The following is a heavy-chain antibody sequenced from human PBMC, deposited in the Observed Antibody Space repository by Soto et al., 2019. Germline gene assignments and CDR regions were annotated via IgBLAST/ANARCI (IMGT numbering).Heavy chain of an antibody. J-gene: IGHJ6*02. CDR2: INHSGST. Sequence: PSETLSLTCAVYGGSFSGYYWSWIRQPPGKGLEWIGEINHSGSTNYNPSLKSRVTISVDTSKNQFSLKLSSVTAADTAVYYFARDTGRIAAAGTYYYYGMDVWGQGTTVTVSS. D-gene: IGHD6-13*01. CDR1: GGSFSGYY. CDR3: ARDTGRIAAAGTYYYYGMDV. V-gene: IGHV4-34*01.